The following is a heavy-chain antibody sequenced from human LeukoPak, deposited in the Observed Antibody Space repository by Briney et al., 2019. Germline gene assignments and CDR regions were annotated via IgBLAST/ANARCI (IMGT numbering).Heavy chain of an antibody. CDR1: GYSISSGYY. Sequence: SEALSLTCTVSGYSISSGYYWGWIRQPPGKGLEWIGSIYHSGSTYYNPSLKSRVTISVDTSKNQFSLKLSSVTAADTAVYYCARMGTNYYGSGRSKKPWYFDLWGRGTLVTVSS. CDR2: IYHSGST. J-gene: IGHJ2*01. CDR3: ARMGTNYYGSGRSKKPWYFDL. V-gene: IGHV4-38-2*02. D-gene: IGHD3-10*01.